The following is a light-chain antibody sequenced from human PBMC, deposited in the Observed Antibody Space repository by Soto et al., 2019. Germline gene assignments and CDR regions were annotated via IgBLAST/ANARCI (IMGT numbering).Light chain of an antibody. Sequence: QSVLTQPASVSGSPGQSITISCTGTSSDVGGYDSVCWYQQHPGKAPKVMICGVTNRPSGVSDRFSGSKSGNTASLTISGLQAEDEADYYCSSFTSSITYVFGTGTKVTVL. CDR1: SSDVGGYDS. CDR3: SSFTSSITYV. V-gene: IGLV2-14*01. CDR2: GVT. J-gene: IGLJ1*01.